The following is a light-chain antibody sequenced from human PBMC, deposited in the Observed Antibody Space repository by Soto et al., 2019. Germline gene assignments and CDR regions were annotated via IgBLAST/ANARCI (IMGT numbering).Light chain of an antibody. V-gene: IGKV3-20*01. CDR3: QQYGSSLLT. CDR1: QRLSASD. CDR2: GAS. J-gene: IGKJ4*01. Sequence: EIVLTQSSGTLSLSPGQRATLSCRASQRLSASDIAWYQQKPGQAPRLLIYGASSRATGIPDRFSGSGSGTDFTLTISRLEPEDFAVYYCQQYGSSLLTFGGGTKV.